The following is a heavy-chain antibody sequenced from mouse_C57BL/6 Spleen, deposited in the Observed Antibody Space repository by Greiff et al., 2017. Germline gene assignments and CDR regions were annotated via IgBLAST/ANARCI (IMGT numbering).Heavy chain of an antibody. CDR1: GYTFTSYG. CDR3: ARYEELTGTDY. D-gene: IGHD4-1*01. Sequence: QVQLKQSGAELARPGASVKLSCKASGYTFTSYGISWVKQRTGQGLEWIGEIYPRSGNTYYDEKFKGKATLTADTSSSTAYMELRSLTSEDSAVYFCARYEELTGTDYWGQGTTLTVSS. CDR2: IYPRSGNT. J-gene: IGHJ2*01. V-gene: IGHV1-81*01.